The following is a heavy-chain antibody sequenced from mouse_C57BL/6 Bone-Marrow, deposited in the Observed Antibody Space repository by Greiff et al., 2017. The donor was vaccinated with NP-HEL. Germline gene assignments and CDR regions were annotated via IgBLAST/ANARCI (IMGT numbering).Heavy chain of an antibody. V-gene: IGHV10-1*01. CDR3: VRHERIAY. Sequence: EVKLVESGGGLVQPKGSLKLSCAASGFSFNTYAMNWVRQAPGKGLEWVARIRSKSNNYATYYADSLKYRFTISRASSESMLYLQMNNLKTEDTAMYYCVRHERIAYWGQGTLVTVSA. CDR2: IRSKSNNYAT. J-gene: IGHJ3*01. CDR1: GFSFNTYA.